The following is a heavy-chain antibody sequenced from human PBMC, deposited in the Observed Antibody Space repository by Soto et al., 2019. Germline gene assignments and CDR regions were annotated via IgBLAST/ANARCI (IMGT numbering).Heavy chain of an antibody. D-gene: IGHD2-21*02. Sequence: QVQLVESGGGVVQPGRSLRLSCAASGFTFSSYAMHWVRQAPGTGLERVAVISYDGSNKYYADSVKGRFTISRDNSKNTLYMQINSLRAEDTAVYYCARAPVADCGGDCRTFDYWGQGTLVTVSS. CDR1: GFTFSSYA. J-gene: IGHJ4*02. CDR2: ISYDGSNK. V-gene: IGHV3-30-3*01. CDR3: ARAPVADCGGDCRTFDY.